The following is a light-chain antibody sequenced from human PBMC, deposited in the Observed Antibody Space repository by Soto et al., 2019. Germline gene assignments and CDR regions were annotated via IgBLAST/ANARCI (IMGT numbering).Light chain of an antibody. CDR2: EVT. CDR1: SSDVGGYNY. V-gene: IGLV2-14*01. Sequence: QSALTQPASVSGSPGQSITISCTGTSSDVGGYNYVSWYQQHPGKAPKLMIYEVTNRPSGVSNRFSGSKSANTASLTISGLQAEDEAHYYCSSYSSTWVFGGGTKLTVL. J-gene: IGLJ3*02. CDR3: SSYSSTWV.